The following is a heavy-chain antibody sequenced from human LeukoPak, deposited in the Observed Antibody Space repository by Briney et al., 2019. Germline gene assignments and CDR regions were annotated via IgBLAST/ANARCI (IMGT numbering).Heavy chain of an antibody. V-gene: IGHV1-69*13. D-gene: IGHD3-10*01. CDR1: GGTFSSYA. Sequence: ASVKVSCKASGGTFSSYAISWVRQAPGQGLEWMGGITPIFGTANYAQKFQDRVTITADESTSTAYMELSSLRSEDTAVYYCAKSSGSLFDPWGQGTLVTVSS. CDR3: AKSSGSLFDP. J-gene: IGHJ5*02. CDR2: ITPIFGTA.